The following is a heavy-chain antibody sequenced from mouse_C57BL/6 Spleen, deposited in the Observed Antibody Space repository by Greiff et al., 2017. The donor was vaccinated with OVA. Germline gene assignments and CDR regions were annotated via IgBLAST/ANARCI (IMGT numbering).Heavy chain of an antibody. CDR1: GYTFTSYW. CDR2: IDPSDSET. V-gene: IGHV1-52*01. CDR3: ASGKGFTPFDY. J-gene: IGHJ2*01. Sequence: QVQLQQSGAELVRPGSSVKLSCKASGYTFTSYWMHWVKQRPIQGLEWIGNIDPSDSETHYNHKFNDTATLTVDKSSSTAYMQLSSLTSEDSAVYYCASGKGFTPFDYGGQGTTLTVSS. D-gene: IGHD4-1*01.